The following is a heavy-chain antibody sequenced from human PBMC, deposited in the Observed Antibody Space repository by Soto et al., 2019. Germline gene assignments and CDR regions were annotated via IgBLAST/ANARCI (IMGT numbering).Heavy chain of an antibody. V-gene: IGHV4-39*01. CDR1: GGSITRSSHF. D-gene: IGHD6-25*01. CDR2: IYFTGNT. J-gene: IGHJ5*02. Sequence: SETLSLTCSASGGSITRSSHFWGWVRQPPGKGLEWIGTIYFTGNTYYTPSLKSRLTMSIDTSKNEFSLGLNSVTAADTAVYYCAGQTFTIAAASYGRSNWLDPWGPGTLVTVSS. CDR3: AGQTFTIAAASYGRSNWLDP.